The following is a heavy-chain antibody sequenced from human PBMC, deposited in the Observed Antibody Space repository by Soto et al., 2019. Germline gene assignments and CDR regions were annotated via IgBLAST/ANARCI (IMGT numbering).Heavy chain of an antibody. Sequence: SETLSLTCTVSGSSINSSGYYWGWIRQPPGKGLEWIGSMFYGVSTYYNPSLKSRVTVSVDTSKNQFSLNLRPVTAADTAVYYCARLPSRHLVDYWGQGTLVTVSS. CDR2: MFYGVST. D-gene: IGHD3-3*02. J-gene: IGHJ4*02. V-gene: IGHV4-39*01. CDR1: GSSINSSGYY. CDR3: ARLPSRHLVDY.